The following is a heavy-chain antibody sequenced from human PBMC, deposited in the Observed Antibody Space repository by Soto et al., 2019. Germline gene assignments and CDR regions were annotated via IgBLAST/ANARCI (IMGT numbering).Heavy chain of an antibody. CDR2: IIPILGIA. CDR3: AGDRGSSSWYPTFQH. V-gene: IGHV1-69*08. Sequence: QVQLVQSGAEVKKPGSSVKVSCKASGGTFSSYTISWVRQAPGQGLEWMGRIIPILGIATYAQKFQGRVTITANKYTSTAYMKLRSLRSEDTAVYYCAGDRGSSSWYPTFQHWGQGTLVTVSS. D-gene: IGHD6-13*01. J-gene: IGHJ1*01. CDR1: GGTFSSYT.